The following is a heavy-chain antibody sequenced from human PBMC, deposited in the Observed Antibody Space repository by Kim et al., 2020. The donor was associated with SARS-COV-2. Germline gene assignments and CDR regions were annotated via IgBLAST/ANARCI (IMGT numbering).Heavy chain of an antibody. CDR3: ARDRDRTLVAFDI. D-gene: IGHD2-2*01. Sequence: SVKVSCKASGGTFSSYAISWVRQAPGQGLEWMGRIIPILGIANYAQKFQGRVTITADKSTSTAYMELSSLRSEDTAVYYCARDRDRTLVAFDIWGQGTMVTVSS. CDR2: IIPILGIA. V-gene: IGHV1-69*04. CDR1: GGTFSSYA. J-gene: IGHJ3*02.